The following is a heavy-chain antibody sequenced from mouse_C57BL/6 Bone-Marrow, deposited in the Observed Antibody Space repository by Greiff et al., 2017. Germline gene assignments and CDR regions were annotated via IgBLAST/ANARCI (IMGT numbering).Heavy chain of an antibody. V-gene: IGHV7-1*01. J-gene: IGHJ4*01. Sequence: EVMLVESGGGLVQSGRSLRFSCATSGFTFSDFYMEWVRQAPGKGLEWIAASRNKANDYTTEYSASVKGRFIVSRDTSQSILHLRMHALRAEDTAVYCCARAAGGCAMGLWGQRASGHVS. CDR2: SRNKANDYTT. CDR1: GFTFSDFY. CDR3: ARAAGGCAMGL.